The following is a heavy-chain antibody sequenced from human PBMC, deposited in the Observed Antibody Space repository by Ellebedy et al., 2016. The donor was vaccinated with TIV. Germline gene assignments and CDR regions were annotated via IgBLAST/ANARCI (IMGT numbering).Heavy chain of an antibody. CDR2: INSDGSRT. Sequence: PGGSLRLSCAASGFTFSSYWMHWVRQAPGKGLVWVSLINSDGSRTTYADSVKGRFTISRDNAKNTLYLQMNSLRAEDTAVYYCASRGVAVQGADYWGQGNLVTVSS. CDR3: ASRGVAVQGADY. D-gene: IGHD3-10*01. J-gene: IGHJ4*02. CDR1: GFTFSSYW. V-gene: IGHV3-74*01.